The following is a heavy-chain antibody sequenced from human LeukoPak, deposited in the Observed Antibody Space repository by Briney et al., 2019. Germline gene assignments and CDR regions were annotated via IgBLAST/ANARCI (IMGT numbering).Heavy chain of an antibody. V-gene: IGHV3-11*03. D-gene: IGHD3-16*01. Sequence: GGSLRLSCAASGFTFSDYNMSWIRQAPGKGLEWVSYISSSSSYTNYADSVKGRFTISRDNAKNSLYLQMNSLRAEDTAVYYCARTAVGYYFDYWGQGTLVTVSS. CDR2: ISSSSSYT. CDR3: ARTAVGYYFDY. J-gene: IGHJ4*02. CDR1: GFTFSDYN.